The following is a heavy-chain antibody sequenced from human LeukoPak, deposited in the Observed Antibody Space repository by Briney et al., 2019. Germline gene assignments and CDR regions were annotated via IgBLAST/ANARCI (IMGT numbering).Heavy chain of an antibody. Sequence: GGSLRLSCAASGFTFSNAWMSWVRQAPGKGLEWVSAISGSGGSTYYADSVKGRFTISRDNSKNTLYLQMNSLRAEDTAVYYCAKVVCSSTSCYGGANAFDIWGQGTMVTVSS. CDR2: ISGSGGST. D-gene: IGHD2-2*01. V-gene: IGHV3-23*01. J-gene: IGHJ3*02. CDR3: AKVVCSSTSCYGGANAFDI. CDR1: GFTFSNAW.